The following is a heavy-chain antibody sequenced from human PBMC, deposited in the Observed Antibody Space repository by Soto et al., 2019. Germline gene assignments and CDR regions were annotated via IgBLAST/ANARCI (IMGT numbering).Heavy chain of an antibody. J-gene: IGHJ4*02. CDR3: ARDLGWIYSGCDLISFDY. V-gene: IGHV3-11*06. D-gene: IGHD5-12*01. CDR1: GFSFSDYY. Sequence: PGGSLRLSCAASGFSFSDYYMSWIRQAPGKGLEWVSYISSSSSYTNYADSVKGRFTISRDNAKNSLYLQMNSLRAEDTAVYYCARDLGWIYSGCDLISFDYWGQGTLVSVSS. CDR2: ISSSSSYT.